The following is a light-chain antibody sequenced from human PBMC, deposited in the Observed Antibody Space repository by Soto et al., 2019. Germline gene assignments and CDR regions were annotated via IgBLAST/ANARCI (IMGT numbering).Light chain of an antibody. CDR2: DAS. CDR3: QHYNSYSEA. J-gene: IGKJ1*01. V-gene: IGKV1-5*01. CDR1: QSISNW. Sequence: DIQKTPSPSTLPASVGDRVTITCRASQSISNWLAWYQQKPGKAPKLIVYDASTLQSGVPSRFSGSGSGTEFTLTISRLQPDDFATYDCQHYNSYSEAFGQGSKGEIK.